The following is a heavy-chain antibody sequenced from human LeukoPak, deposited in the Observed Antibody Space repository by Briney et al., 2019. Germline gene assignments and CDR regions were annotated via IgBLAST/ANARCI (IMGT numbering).Heavy chain of an antibody. Sequence: GGSLRLSCAASGFTFSDYYMSWIRQAPGKGLEWVSYISSSSSYTNYADSVKGRFTISRDNAKNSLYLQMNSLRAEDTAVYYCARANTGYYGMDVWGQGTTVTVSS. CDR1: GFTFSDYY. V-gene: IGHV3-11*05. J-gene: IGHJ6*02. CDR3: ARANTGYYGMDV. D-gene: IGHD5-18*01. CDR2: ISSSSSYT.